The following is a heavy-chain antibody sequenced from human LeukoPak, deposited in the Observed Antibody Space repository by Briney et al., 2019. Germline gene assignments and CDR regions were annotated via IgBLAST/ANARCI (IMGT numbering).Heavy chain of an antibody. J-gene: IGHJ4*02. CDR3: ARDRTISIVGAPPGY. Sequence: GGSLRLSCAASGFTFSTYWMSWVRQAPGKGLEWVANIQQDGSEKYYVDSVKGRFTISRDNAKNSLYLQMNSLRAEDTAVYYCARDRTISIVGAPPGYWGQGTLVTVSS. CDR2: IQQDGSEK. CDR1: GFTFSTYW. D-gene: IGHD1-26*01. V-gene: IGHV3-7*01.